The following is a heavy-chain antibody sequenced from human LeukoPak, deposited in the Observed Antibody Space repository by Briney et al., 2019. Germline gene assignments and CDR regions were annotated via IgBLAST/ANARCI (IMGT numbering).Heavy chain of an antibody. J-gene: IGHJ4*02. CDR2: IYYSGST. CDR1: GGSISSSSYY. V-gene: IGHV4-39*07. Sequence: SETLSLTCTVSGGSISSSSYYWGWIRQPPGKGLEWIGSIYYSGSTYYNPSLKSRVTISVDTSKNQFSLKLSSVTAADTAVYYCARGNYYDSSGYGEKYDYWGQGTLVTVSS. CDR3: ARGNYYDSSGYGEKYDY. D-gene: IGHD3-22*01.